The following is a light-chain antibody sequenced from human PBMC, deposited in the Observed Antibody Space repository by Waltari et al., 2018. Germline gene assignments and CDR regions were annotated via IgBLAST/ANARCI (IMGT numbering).Light chain of an antibody. J-gene: IGKJ4*01. CDR1: QTLVHSDGNTY. CDR3: MQGTHWPLT. Sequence: DVVLTQSPLSLPVTLGQPASISCKSSQTLVHSDGNTYLAWFHQRPGQSPRRLIYKVSNRESWVPDRFSASGSGTDFTLKISRVEAEDVGVYYCMQGTHWPLTFGGGTKVEMK. CDR2: KVS. V-gene: IGKV2-30*02.